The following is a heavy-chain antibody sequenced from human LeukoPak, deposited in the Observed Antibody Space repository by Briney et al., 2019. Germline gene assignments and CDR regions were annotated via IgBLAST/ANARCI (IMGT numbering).Heavy chain of an antibody. V-gene: IGHV3-30*02. CDR2: IRYDGSNK. CDR1: GFTFSSYG. CDR3: ARASRQVTTLPFDY. Sequence: GGSLRLSCAASGFTFSSYGMHWVRQAPGKGLEWVAFIRYDGSNKYYADSVKGRFTISRDNSKNTLYLQMNSLRAEDTAVYYCARASRQVTTLPFDYWGQGTLVTVSS. D-gene: IGHD4-17*01. J-gene: IGHJ4*02.